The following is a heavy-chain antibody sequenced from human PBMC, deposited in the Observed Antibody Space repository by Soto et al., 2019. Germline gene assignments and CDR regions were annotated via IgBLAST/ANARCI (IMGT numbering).Heavy chain of an antibody. Sequence: QLHLVQSGAVVKKPGASVTVSCSASGYPVTAYYMHWVRQAPGRGLEWMGGINPATGAAKYTQTFLGMVTLTGDTSERTVFMGLGGRNSWDTADFYWPRGGGVGVAGSAAFEMWGQGTLVTVSS. J-gene: IGHJ3*02. V-gene: IGHV1-2*02. CDR1: GYPVTAYY. D-gene: IGHD3-3*01. CDR2: INPATGAA. CDR3: PRGGGVGVAGSAAFEM.